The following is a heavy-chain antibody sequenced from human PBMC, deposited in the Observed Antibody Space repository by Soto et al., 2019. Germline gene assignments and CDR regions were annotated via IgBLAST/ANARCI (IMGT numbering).Heavy chain of an antibody. D-gene: IGHD6-13*01. Sequence: QLQLQESGPGLVKPSETLSLTCTVSGGSISSSSYYWGWIRQPPGKGLEWIGSIYYSGSTYYNPSLKSRVTISVDTSKNQFSLKLSSVTAADTAVYYCARLSSWYYYFDYWGQGTLVTVSS. V-gene: IGHV4-39*01. CDR2: IYYSGST. J-gene: IGHJ4*02. CDR3: ARLSSWYYYFDY. CDR1: GGSISSSSYY.